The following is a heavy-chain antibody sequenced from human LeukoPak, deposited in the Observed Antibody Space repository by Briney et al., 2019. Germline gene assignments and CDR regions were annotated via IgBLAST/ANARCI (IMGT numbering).Heavy chain of an antibody. Sequence: PGGSLRLSCAASGFTFSSYEMNWVRQAPGEGLEWVSYISSSGSTIYYADSVNGRFTTSRDNAKTSLYLQMNSLRAEDTAVYYCAREPYDSSGYHSEYFDYWGQGTLVTVSS. CDR1: GFTFSSYE. CDR3: AREPYDSSGYHSEYFDY. J-gene: IGHJ4*02. CDR2: ISSSGSTI. D-gene: IGHD3-22*01. V-gene: IGHV3-48*03.